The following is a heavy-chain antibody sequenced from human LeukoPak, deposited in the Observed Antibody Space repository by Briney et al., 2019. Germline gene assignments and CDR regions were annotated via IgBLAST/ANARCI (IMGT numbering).Heavy chain of an antibody. CDR2: INHSGST. CDR3: ARERALRITMVRGAYGMDV. V-gene: IGHV4-34*01. D-gene: IGHD3-10*01. Sequence: PSETLSLTCAVYGGSFSGYYWSWIRQPPGKGLEWIGEINHSGSTNYNPSLKSRVTISVDTSKNQFSLKLSSVTAADTAVYYCARERALRITMVRGAYGMDVWGQGTTVTVSS. CDR1: GGSFSGYY. J-gene: IGHJ6*02.